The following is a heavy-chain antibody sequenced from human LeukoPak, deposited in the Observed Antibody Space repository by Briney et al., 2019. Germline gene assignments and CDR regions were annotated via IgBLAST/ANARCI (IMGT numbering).Heavy chain of an antibody. Sequence: SETLSLTCAVYGGSFSGYYWTWIRQPPGKGLEWIGEINHSGSTNYNASLKSRVTISVDTSKNQISLKVSSVTAADTAVYYCARVGGEENYFDYWGQGTLVTVSS. V-gene: IGHV4-34*01. J-gene: IGHJ4*02. CDR3: ARVGGEENYFDY. D-gene: IGHD3-16*01. CDR2: INHSGST. CDR1: GGSFSGYY.